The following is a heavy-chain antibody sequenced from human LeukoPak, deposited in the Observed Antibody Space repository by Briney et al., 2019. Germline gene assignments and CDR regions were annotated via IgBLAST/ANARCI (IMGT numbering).Heavy chain of an antibody. D-gene: IGHD1-1*01. CDR2: INNDGSAT. J-gene: IGHJ1*01. CDR1: GFTFSSHW. Sequence: GGSLRLSCAASGFTFSSHWMFWVRQVPGKGLEWVSQINNDGSATTYADSVKGRFTISRDNAKNTLYLQMNSLRAEDTAVYFCARHYQLDCWGQGTLVIVSS. V-gene: IGHV3-74*01. CDR3: ARHYQLDC.